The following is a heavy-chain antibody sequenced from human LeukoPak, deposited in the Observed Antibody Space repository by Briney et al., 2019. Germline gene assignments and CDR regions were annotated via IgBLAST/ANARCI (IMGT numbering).Heavy chain of an antibody. J-gene: IGHJ4*02. CDR2: INPNSGGT. D-gene: IGHD6-13*01. Sequence: ASVKVSCKASGYTFTGYYLHWVRQAPGQGLEWMGWINPNSGGTNYAQRFQGRVTMTRDTSISTAYMDLSRLTSDDTAVYYCARDKGYSSSWFGSDYWGQGTLVTVSS. CDR1: GYTFTGYY. CDR3: ARDKGYSSSWFGSDY. V-gene: IGHV1-2*02.